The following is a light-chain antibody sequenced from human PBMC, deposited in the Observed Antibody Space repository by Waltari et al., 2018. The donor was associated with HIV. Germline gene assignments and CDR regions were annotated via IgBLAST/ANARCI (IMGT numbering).Light chain of an antibody. CDR2: DDR. CDR1: DIDEYS. V-gene: IGLV3-21*04. Sequence: YVLTQPPSVSVAPGKTAKIPCGGNDIDEYSVHWYQQKPGQAPVLVMYDDRDRPSGIPERFSGSNSGNTATLSISRVEVGDEADYFCQVWDSRSDFLCVFGSGTTVTVL. CDR3: QVWDSRSDFLCV. J-gene: IGLJ1*01.